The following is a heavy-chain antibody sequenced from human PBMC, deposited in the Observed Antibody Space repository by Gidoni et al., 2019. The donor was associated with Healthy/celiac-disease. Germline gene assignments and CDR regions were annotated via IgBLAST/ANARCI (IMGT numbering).Heavy chain of an antibody. CDR3: AGDWGSTSSYFDY. Sequence: EVQLVESGGGLVQPGGSLRLSCAASGCTSSSYWVSWVRQAPGKGLEWVENIKQDGSEKYYVDSVRGRFTISRDNAKNSLYLQMNSLRADDTAVYYCAGDWGSTSSYFDYWGQGTLVAVSS. J-gene: IGHJ4*02. CDR1: GCTSSSYW. D-gene: IGHD2-2*01. V-gene: IGHV3-7*01. CDR2: IKQDGSEK.